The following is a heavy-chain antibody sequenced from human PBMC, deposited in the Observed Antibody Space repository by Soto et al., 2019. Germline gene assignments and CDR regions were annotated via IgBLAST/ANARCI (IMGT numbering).Heavy chain of an antibody. CDR2: IKQDGSEK. V-gene: IGHV3-7*01. CDR1: GFTFSNYW. D-gene: IGHD3-10*01. Sequence: GSLRLSCGASGFTFSNYWMSCVRQAPGKGLEWVANIKQDGSEKYYVDSVKGRFTISRDNTKNSLYLKMDSLGAEDTAVYFCARGLWTFQHWGQGTMVTVSS. CDR3: ARGLWTFQH. J-gene: IGHJ1*01.